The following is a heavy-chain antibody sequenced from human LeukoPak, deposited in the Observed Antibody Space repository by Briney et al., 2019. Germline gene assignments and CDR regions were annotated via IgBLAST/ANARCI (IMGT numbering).Heavy chain of an antibody. CDR2: FYYSGST. D-gene: IGHD3-9*01. V-gene: IGHV4-39*01. J-gene: IGHJ4*02. CDR1: GGSVSSSSYY. CDR3: ASANIPYYDILTGYYHFDY. Sequence: SETLSLTCTVSGGSVSSSSYYWGWIRQPPGKGLEWIASFYYSGSTYYNPSLKSRVTISVDTSKNQFSLKLSSVTAADTAVYYCASANIPYYDILTGYYHFDYWGQGTVVTVSA.